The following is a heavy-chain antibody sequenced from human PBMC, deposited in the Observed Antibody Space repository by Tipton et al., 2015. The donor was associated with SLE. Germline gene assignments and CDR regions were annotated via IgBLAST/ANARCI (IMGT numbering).Heavy chain of an antibody. V-gene: IGHV4-61*02. CDR1: GGSISSGSYY. Sequence: LRLSCTVSGGSISSGSYYWSWIRQPAGKGLEWIGRIYTSGSTNYNPSLKSRVTISVDTSKNQFSLKLSSVTAADTAVYYCARTWVVVPALFDPWGQGTLGTVSS. J-gene: IGHJ5*02. D-gene: IGHD2-2*01. CDR2: IYTSGST. CDR3: ARTWVVVPALFDP.